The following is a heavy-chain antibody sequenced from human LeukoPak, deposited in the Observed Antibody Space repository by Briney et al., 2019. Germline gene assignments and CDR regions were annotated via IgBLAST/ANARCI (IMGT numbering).Heavy chain of an antibody. V-gene: IGHV1-3*01. Sequence: ASVKVSCKASGYTFTSYAMHWVRQAPGQRLEWMGWINAGNGNTKYSQKFQGRVTITRDTSASTAYMELSSLRSEDTAVYYCASLRVYGSGSYWAFDIWGQGTMVTVSS. CDR2: INAGNGNT. CDR1: GYTFTSYA. CDR3: ASLRVYGSGSYWAFDI. D-gene: IGHD3-10*01. J-gene: IGHJ3*02.